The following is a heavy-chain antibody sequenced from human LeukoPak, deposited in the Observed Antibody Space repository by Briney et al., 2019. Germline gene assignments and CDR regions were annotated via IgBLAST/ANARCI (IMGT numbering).Heavy chain of an antibody. Sequence: PGGSLRLSCAASGFTVSSTYMSWVRQAPGKGLEWVSLISGDGSVTYYADSVKGRFTISRDNSKNSLYLQINSLRLEDTAFYYCATGSQPGTTFDYWGQGTLVTASS. D-gene: IGHD1-14*01. V-gene: IGHV3-43*02. J-gene: IGHJ4*02. CDR3: ATGSQPGTTFDY. CDR1: GFTVSSTY. CDR2: ISGDGSVT.